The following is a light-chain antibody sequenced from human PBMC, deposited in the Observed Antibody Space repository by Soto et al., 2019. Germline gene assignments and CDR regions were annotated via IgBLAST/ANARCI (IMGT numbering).Light chain of an antibody. V-gene: IGKV1-9*01. Sequence: IQLTQSPASLSASVGDRVTITCRASQGISSYLACCQQKPGKAPKSRIYAASTLQRGGPSRFSGSGSGTDFTLTISILQPGEFSTSYCQQVDSYPRAFGQRS. J-gene: IGKJ1*01. CDR3: QQVDSYPRA. CDR2: AAS. CDR1: QGISSY.